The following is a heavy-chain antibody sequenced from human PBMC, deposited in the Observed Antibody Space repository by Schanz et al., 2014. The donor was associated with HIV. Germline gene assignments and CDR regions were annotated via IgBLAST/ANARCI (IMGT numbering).Heavy chain of an antibody. CDR1: GFNFSTYG. CDR3: AKTILRFLDWPNANGGMDV. J-gene: IGHJ6*02. CDR2: IWFDGSNK. D-gene: IGHD3-3*01. Sequence: QVQLVESGGGVVQPGRSLRLSCAASGFNFSTYGMHWVRQAPGKGLEWVAIIWFDGSNKYYVDSVKGRFTISRDNSKNTLHLQMSSLREEDTAVYYCAKTILRFLDWPNANGGMDVWGLGTTVTVSS. V-gene: IGHV3-33*06.